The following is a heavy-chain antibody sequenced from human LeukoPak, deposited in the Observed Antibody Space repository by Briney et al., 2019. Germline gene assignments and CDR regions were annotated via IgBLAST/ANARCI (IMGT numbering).Heavy chain of an antibody. CDR1: GFTFDDYA. Sequence: GGSLRLSCAASGFTFDDYAMHWVRQAPGKGLEWVSGISWNSGSIGYADSVKGRFTISRDNAKNSLYLQMNSLRAGDTALYYCAKDIDYGGNPGFDAFDIWGQGTMVTVSS. D-gene: IGHD4-23*01. CDR2: ISWNSGSI. J-gene: IGHJ3*02. CDR3: AKDIDYGGNPGFDAFDI. V-gene: IGHV3-9*01.